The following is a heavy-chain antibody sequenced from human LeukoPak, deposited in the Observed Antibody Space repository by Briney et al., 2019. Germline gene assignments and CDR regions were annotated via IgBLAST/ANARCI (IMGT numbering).Heavy chain of an antibody. J-gene: IGHJ4*02. CDR2: ISSNGDNT. CDR1: GFTFSTYV. V-gene: IGHV3-64D*06. CDR3: VRGTGY. Sequence: AGTLRLSCSVSGFTFSTYVMHWVRQAPGKGLEYVSAISSNGDNTYYADPVKGRFTISRDNSKNTLYLQMSSLRADDTAVYYCVRGTGYWGQGTLVTVSS.